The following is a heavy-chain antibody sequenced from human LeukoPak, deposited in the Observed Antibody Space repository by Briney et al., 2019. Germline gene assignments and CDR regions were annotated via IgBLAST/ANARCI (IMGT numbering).Heavy chain of an antibody. Sequence: SGGSLRLSCAASGFTFSTYAMSWVRQAPGKGLEWVSTISANGGTTYYADSVKGRFTISRDNSKNTLYLQMNSLRVEDTAIYYCAKPPPDSSSWLFDYWGQGTLVTVSS. J-gene: IGHJ4*02. V-gene: IGHV3-23*01. CDR2: ISANGGTT. D-gene: IGHD6-13*01. CDR1: GFTFSTYA. CDR3: AKPPPDSSSWLFDY.